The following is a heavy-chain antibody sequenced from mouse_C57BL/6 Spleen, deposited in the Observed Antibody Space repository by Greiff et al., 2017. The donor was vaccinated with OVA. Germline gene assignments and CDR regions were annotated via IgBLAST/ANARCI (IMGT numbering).Heavy chain of an antibody. D-gene: IGHD2-3*01. CDR3: ARQSDDGYPYAMDY. Sequence: EVQLVESGGGLVKPGGSLKLSCAASGFTFSDYGMHWVRQAPEKGLEWVAYISSGSSTIYYADTVKGRFTMSTDNAKSTPFLQMTSLRSEDTAMYYCARQSDDGYPYAMDYWGQGTSVTVSS. V-gene: IGHV5-17*01. CDR2: ISSGSSTI. CDR1: GFTFSDYG. J-gene: IGHJ4*01.